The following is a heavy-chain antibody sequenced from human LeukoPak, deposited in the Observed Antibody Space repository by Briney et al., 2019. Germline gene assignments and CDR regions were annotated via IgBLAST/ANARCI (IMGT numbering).Heavy chain of an antibody. CDR3: ARAHCSSTSCLFDY. Sequence: GGSLRLSCAASGFTFSSYSMNWVRQAPGKGLEWVSYISSSSSTLYYADSVKGRFTISRDNAKNSLYLQMNSLRAEDTAVYYCARAHCSSTSCLFDYWGQGTLVTVSS. CDR2: ISSSSSTL. V-gene: IGHV3-48*01. D-gene: IGHD2-2*01. J-gene: IGHJ4*02. CDR1: GFTFSSYS.